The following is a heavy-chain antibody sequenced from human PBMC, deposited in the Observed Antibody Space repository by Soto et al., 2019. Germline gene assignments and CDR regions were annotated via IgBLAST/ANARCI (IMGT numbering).Heavy chain of an antibody. V-gene: IGHV4-31*03. CDR1: GGSISSGGYY. CDR3: ARTPLSSSGYYYAHDAFDI. J-gene: IGHJ3*02. D-gene: IGHD3-22*01. Sequence: PSETLSLTCTVSGGSISSGGYYWSWIRQHPGKGLEWIGYIYYSGSTYYNPSLKSRVTISVDTSKNQFSLKLRSVTAADTAVYYCARTPLSSSGYYYAHDAFDIWGKGTRVTVS. CDR2: IYYSGST.